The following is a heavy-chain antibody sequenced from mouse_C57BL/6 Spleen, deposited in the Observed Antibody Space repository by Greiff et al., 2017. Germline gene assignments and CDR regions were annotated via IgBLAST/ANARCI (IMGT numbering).Heavy chain of an antibody. J-gene: IGHJ3*01. CDR3: ARKDLYYGSSFAY. CDR2: LDPHSGGT. D-gene: IGHD1-1*01. CDR1: GYTFTSYW. Sequence: QVQLQQPGAELVKPGASVKLSCKASGYTFTSYWMHWVKQRPGRGLEWLGRLDPHSGGTKYNEKFKSKATLTVDKPSSTAYMQLSSLTSEDSAVYYCARKDLYYGSSFAYWGQGTLVTVSA. V-gene: IGHV1-72*01.